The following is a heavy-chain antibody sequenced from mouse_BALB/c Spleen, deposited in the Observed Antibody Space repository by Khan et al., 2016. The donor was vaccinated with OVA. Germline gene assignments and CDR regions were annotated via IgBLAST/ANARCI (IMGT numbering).Heavy chain of an antibody. CDR2: IWSDGIT. CDR1: GFSLTTYG. Sequence: QVQLKQSGPGLVAPSQSLSITCTVSGFSLTTYGVHWVRQPPGKGLEWLVVIWSDGITNYNSALKSRRSISKDNSKSQVFLKRNSLQTDDTAMYYCARGGFYAMDYWGQGTSVTVSS. J-gene: IGHJ4*01. V-gene: IGHV2-6*02. CDR3: ARGGFYAMDY.